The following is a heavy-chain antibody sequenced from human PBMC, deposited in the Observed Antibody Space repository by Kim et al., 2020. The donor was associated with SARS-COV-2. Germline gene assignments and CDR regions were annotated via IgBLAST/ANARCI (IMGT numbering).Heavy chain of an antibody. J-gene: IGHJ4*02. CDR3: ARVLRNYGSGSYTFGY. CDR1: GYTFTSYA. V-gene: IGHV1-3*01. CDR2: INAGNGNT. D-gene: IGHD3-10*01. Sequence: ASVKVSCKASGYTFTSYAMHWVRQAPGQRLEWMGWINAGNGNTKYSQKFQGRVTITRDTSASTAYMELSSLRSEDTAVYYCARVLRNYGSGSYTFGYGGQGTLVTVSS.